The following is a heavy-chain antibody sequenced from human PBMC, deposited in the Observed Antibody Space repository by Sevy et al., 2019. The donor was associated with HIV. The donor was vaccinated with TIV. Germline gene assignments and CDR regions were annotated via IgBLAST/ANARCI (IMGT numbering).Heavy chain of an antibody. CDR3: AKDRGFWYFDL. Sequence: GGSLRLSCAASGFTFSNYAMTCVRQAPGKGLEWVSAITGSGSNTFYADSVKVRFTVSRDNSKNTLYLQMNSLRTEDTAVYYCAKDRGFWYFDLWGRGTLVTVSS. J-gene: IGHJ2*01. CDR2: ITGSGSNT. D-gene: IGHD3-10*01. CDR1: GFTFSNYA. V-gene: IGHV3-23*01.